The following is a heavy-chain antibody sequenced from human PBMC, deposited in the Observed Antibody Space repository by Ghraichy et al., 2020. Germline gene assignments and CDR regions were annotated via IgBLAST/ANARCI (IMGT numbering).Heavy chain of an antibody. V-gene: IGHV4-34*01. CDR1: GGSLSGYY. Sequence: ETLSLTCAVYGGSLSGYYWSWIRQPPGKGLEWIGEINHGGSTNSNPSLKSRVTMSVDTSKNQFSLKLSSVTAADTALYYCARVSDSGYGYPDYWGQGTLVTVSS. J-gene: IGHJ4*02. CDR3: ARVSDSGYGYPDY. CDR2: INHGGST. D-gene: IGHD5-12*01.